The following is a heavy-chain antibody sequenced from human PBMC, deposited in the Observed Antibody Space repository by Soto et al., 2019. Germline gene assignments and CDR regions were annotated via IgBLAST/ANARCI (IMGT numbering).Heavy chain of an antibody. CDR2: VFPSGTTY. J-gene: IGHJ4*02. CDR3: ARFPRTIVAGTGTDC. V-gene: IGHV4-39*01. Sequence: QLQLQESGPGLVKPSETLSLTCTVSGVSISSSGDYWGWIRQPPGMGLEWIATVFPSGTTYYYNPSLRSRVTISVDTSNNQFSLKLSSVTAADTAVYYCARFPRTIVAGTGTDCWGQGTLVTVSS. CDR1: GVSISSSGDY. D-gene: IGHD5-12*01.